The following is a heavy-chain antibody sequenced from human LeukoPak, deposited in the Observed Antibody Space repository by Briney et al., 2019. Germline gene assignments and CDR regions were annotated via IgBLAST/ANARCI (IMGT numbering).Heavy chain of an antibody. CDR1: GFTFSSYS. V-gene: IGHV3-21*04. Sequence: GGSLRPSCAASGFTFSSYSMNWVRQAPGKGLEWVSSIGISGNTYYADSVKGRFTISRDNSKDTLFLQLNSLRVEDTAVYYCASEIRPNDYWGQGTLVTVSS. CDR3: ASEIRPNDY. CDR2: IGISGNT. J-gene: IGHJ4*02.